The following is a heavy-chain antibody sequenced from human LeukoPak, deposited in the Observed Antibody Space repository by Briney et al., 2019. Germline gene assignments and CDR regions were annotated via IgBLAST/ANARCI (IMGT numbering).Heavy chain of an antibody. Sequence: SETLSLTCSVSGGSISNYYWNWIRQPAGKGLEWIGRVHARVTTKYNPSLNSRVTMSLGPSRNQFSLKSYSVTAADTAVYYCTRAGVPGAGNWFEPWSQGTLVTVSS. CDR1: GGSISNYY. V-gene: IGHV4-4*07. J-gene: IGHJ5*02. CDR2: VHARVTT. CDR3: TRAGVPGAGNWFEP. D-gene: IGHD4/OR15-4a*01.